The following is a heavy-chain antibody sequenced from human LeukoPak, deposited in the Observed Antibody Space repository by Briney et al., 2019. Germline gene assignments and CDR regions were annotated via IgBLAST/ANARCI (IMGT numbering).Heavy chain of an antibody. J-gene: IGHJ3*02. CDR2: IYSGGST. CDR3: ARVGHYDILTGYYKAFDI. D-gene: IGHD3-9*01. V-gene: IGHV3-53*01. CDR1: GFTVSSNY. Sequence: PGGSLRLSCAASGFTVSSNYMSWVRQAPGKGLEWVSVIYSGGSTYYADSVKGRFTISRDNSKNTLYLQMNSLRAEDTAVYYCARVGHYDILTGYYKAFDIWGQGTMVTVSS.